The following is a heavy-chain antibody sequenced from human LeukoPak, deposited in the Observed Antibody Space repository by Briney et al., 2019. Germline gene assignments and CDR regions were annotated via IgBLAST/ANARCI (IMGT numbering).Heavy chain of an antibody. CDR1: GFTFSSYA. CDR2: ISGSGGST. CDR3: AKALLYSGYQVY. Sequence: AGGSLRLSCAASGFTFSSYAMSWVRQAPGKGLEWVSAISGSGGSTYYADSVKGRFTISRDSSKNTLYLQMNSLRAEDTAVYYCAKALLYSGYQVYWGQGTLVTVSS. D-gene: IGHD5-12*01. V-gene: IGHV3-23*01. J-gene: IGHJ4*02.